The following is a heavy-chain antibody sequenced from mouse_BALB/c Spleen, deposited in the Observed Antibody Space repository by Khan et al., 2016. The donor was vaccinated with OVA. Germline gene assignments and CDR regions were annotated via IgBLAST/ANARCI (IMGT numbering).Heavy chain of an antibody. Sequence: EVQLQESGGGLVQPGGSRKLSCAASGFTFSDYGLAWVRQAPGKGPEWVAFISSLAYSIYYADTVTGRFTISRENAKNTLYLEMSSLRSEDAAMYYCARSWAMDYWGQGTSVTVSS. CDR3: ARSWAMDY. J-gene: IGHJ4*01. CDR1: GFTFSDYG. V-gene: IGHV5-15*02. CDR2: ISSLAYSI.